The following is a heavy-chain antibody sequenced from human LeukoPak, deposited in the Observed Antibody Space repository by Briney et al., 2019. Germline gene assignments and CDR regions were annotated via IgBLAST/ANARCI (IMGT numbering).Heavy chain of an antibody. J-gene: IGHJ5*02. V-gene: IGHV4-59*01. CDR3: ARDGPYYGHNWFDP. CDR2: IYYSGST. D-gene: IGHD3-10*01. CDR1: GGSISSYD. Sequence: SETLSLTCAVSGGSISSYDWSWVRQPPGKGLEWIGYIYYSGSTNYNPSLKSRVTISVDTSKTQFSLKLSSVTAADTAVYYCARDGPYYGHNWFDPWGQGTLVTVSS.